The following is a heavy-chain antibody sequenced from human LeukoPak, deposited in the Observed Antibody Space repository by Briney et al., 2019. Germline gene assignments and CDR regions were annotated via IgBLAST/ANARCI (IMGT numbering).Heavy chain of an antibody. V-gene: IGHV3-53*01. D-gene: IGHD3-16*01. CDR1: GFTVSSNY. J-gene: IGHJ6*03. CDR3: ARDLGDPYYYMDV. Sequence: GGSLRLSCAASGFTVSSNYMSWVRQAPGKGLEWVSVIYSGGSTYYADSVKGRFTISRDNSKNSLYLQMNSLRAEDTAVYYCARDLGDPYYYMDVWGKGTTVTVSS. CDR2: IYSGGST.